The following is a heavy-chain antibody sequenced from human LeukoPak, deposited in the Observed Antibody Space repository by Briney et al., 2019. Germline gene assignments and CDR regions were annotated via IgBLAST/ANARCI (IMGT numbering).Heavy chain of an antibody. CDR2: IIPIFGTA. V-gene: IGHV1-69*01. Sequence: SVKVSCKASGGTFSSYAISWVRQAPGQGLEWMGGIIPIFGTANYAQKFQGRVTITVDESTSTAYMELRSLRSEDTAVYYCTKALTGTIGRAFDVWGQGTLVTVSS. CDR3: TKALTGTIGRAFDV. CDR1: GGTFSSYA. D-gene: IGHD7-27*01. J-gene: IGHJ3*01.